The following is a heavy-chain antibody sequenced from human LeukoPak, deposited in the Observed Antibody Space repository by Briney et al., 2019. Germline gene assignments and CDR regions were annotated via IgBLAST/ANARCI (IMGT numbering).Heavy chain of an antibody. CDR3: ARLGGALGYDFWSGYTKNWFDP. CDR1: GGSISSYY. J-gene: IGHJ5*02. D-gene: IGHD3-3*01. CDR2: IYYSGST. V-gene: IGHV4-59*08. Sequence: SETLSLTCTVSGGSISSYYWSLIRQPPGKGLEWIGYIYYSGSTNYNPSLKSRVTISVDTSKNQFSLKLSSVTAADTAVYNCARLGGALGYDFWSGYTKNWFDPWGQGTLVTVSS.